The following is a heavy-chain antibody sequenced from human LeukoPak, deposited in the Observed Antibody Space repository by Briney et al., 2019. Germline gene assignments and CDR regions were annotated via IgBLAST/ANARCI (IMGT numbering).Heavy chain of an antibody. Sequence: GRSLRLSCAASGFNFSSYGMHWVRQAPGKGLEWVTSIWFDGSNIHYADSVKGRVIIPRDNSKSALYLQMNSLRAEDTAIYYCARDSLPMAVTGPFDHWGQGALVTVSS. J-gene: IGHJ4*02. CDR3: ARDSLPMAVTGPFDH. V-gene: IGHV3-33*01. CDR2: IWFDGSNI. CDR1: GFNFSSYG. D-gene: IGHD6-19*01.